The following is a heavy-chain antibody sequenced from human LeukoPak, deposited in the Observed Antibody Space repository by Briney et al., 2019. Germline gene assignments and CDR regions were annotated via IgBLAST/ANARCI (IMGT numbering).Heavy chain of an antibody. Sequence: GGSLRLSCAASAFTFRTYAMVWVRQAPGKGLEWVSTVSGSGGSTYYADSVKGRFTISRDNSNNTLYLQMNSLRAEDTAVYYCAKGAASRGYTYVANWGQGTLVTVSS. V-gene: IGHV3-23*01. J-gene: IGHJ4*02. CDR3: AKGAASRGYTYVAN. D-gene: IGHD5-18*01. CDR2: VSGSGGST. CDR1: AFTFRTYA.